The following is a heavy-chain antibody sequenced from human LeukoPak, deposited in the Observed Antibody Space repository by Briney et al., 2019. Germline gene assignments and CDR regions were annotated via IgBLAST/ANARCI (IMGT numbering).Heavy chain of an antibody. V-gene: IGHV4-34*01. D-gene: IGHD3-22*01. CDR2: MNPSGST. CDR3: ARGRQGVTMIVVVMTAVSYYLDV. Sequence: SGTLSLTCAVYGGSFSGYYWTWIRQTPEKGLEWIGEMNPSGSTNYNPSLKSRVTISVDTSKNQFSLELSSVTAADTAVYYCARGRQGVTMIVVVMTAVSYYLDVWGKGTTVTVS. J-gene: IGHJ6*03. CDR1: GGSFSGYY.